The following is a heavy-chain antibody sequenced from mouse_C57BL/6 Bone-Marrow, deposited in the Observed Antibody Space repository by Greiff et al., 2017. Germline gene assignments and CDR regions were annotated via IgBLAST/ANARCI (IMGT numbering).Heavy chain of an antibody. CDR3: TRRGAY. J-gene: IGHJ3*01. V-gene: IGHV1-15*01. Sequence: VQLQESGAELVRPGASVTLSCKASGYTFTDYEMHWVKQTPVHGLEWIGAIDPETGGTAYNQKFKGKAILTADKSSSTAYMELRSLTSEDSAVYYCTRRGAYWGQGTLVTVSA. CDR2: IDPETGGT. CDR1: GYTFTDYE.